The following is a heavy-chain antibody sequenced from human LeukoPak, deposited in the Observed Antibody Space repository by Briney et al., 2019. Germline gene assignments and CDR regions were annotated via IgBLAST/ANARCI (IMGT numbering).Heavy chain of an antibody. J-gene: IGHJ4*02. CDR1: GFTFSSYG. CDR3: AKPHPVAGLGY. CDR2: IRYDGSNK. D-gene: IGHD6-19*01. Sequence: PGGSLRLSCAASGFTFSSYGMHWVRQAPGKGLEWVAFIRYDGSNKYYADSVKGRFTISRDNSKNTPYLQMNSLRAEDTAVYYCAKPHPVAGLGYWGQGTLVTVSS. V-gene: IGHV3-30*02.